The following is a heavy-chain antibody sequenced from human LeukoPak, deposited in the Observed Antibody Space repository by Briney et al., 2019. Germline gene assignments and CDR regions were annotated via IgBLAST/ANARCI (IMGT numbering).Heavy chain of an antibody. CDR1: GYSFTSYW. V-gene: IGHV5-51*01. J-gene: IGHJ4*02. Sequence: GESLKISCKGSGYSFTSYWIGWVRQMPGKGLEWMGIIYPGDSDSRYSPSFQGQVTISTDKSISTAYLQWSSLKASDTAMYYCARRLRLEESSASYYFDYWGQGTLVTVSS. D-gene: IGHD3-16*01. CDR2: IYPGDSDS. CDR3: ARRLRLEESSASYYFDY.